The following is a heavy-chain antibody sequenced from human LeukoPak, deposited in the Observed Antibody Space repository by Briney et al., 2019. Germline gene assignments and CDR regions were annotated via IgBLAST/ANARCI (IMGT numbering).Heavy chain of an antibody. V-gene: IGHV4-39*01. CDR1: GGSIRSSSYY. J-gene: IGHJ4*02. Sequence: SETLSLTCTVSGGSIRSSSYYWGWIRQPPGKGLEWIGSIYYSGSTYYNPSLKSRVTISVDTSKNQFSLKLSSVTAADTAVYYRARRRATGYYFDYWGQGTPVTVSS. D-gene: IGHD5-12*01. CDR3: ARRRATGYYFDY. CDR2: IYYSGST.